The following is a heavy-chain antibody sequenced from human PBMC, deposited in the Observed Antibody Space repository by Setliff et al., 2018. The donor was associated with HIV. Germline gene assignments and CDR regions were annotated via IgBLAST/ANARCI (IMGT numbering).Heavy chain of an antibody. CDR3: ARWGSGSYERVFDY. V-gene: IGHV3-11*04. D-gene: IGHD1-26*01. J-gene: IGHJ4*02. Sequence: GGSLRLSCAASGFTFSDYYMSWIRQAPGKGLEWVSFISTSGSPIYYADSVKGRFTISRDNANNLVYLQMNSLRVEDTAVYSCARWGSGSYERVFDYWGQGMLVTVSS. CDR1: GFTFSDYY. CDR2: ISTSGSPI.